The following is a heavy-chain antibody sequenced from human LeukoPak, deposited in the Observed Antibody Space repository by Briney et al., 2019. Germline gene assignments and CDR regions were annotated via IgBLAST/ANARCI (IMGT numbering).Heavy chain of an antibody. D-gene: IGHD2-15*01. V-gene: IGHV3-30-3*01. CDR2: ISYDGSNK. J-gene: IGHJ4*02. CDR1: GFTFSSYA. CDR3: ARDVKSILLIVVVVAATYYLDY. Sequence: PGRSLRLSCAAPGFTFSSYAMHWVRQAPGKGLEWVAVISYDGSNKYYADSVKGRFTISRDNSKNTLYLQMNSLRAEDTAVYYCARDVKSILLIVVVVAATYYLDYWGQGTLVTVSS.